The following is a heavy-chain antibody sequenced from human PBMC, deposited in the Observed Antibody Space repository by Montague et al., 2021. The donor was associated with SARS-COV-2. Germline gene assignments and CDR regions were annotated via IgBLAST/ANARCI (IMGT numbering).Heavy chain of an antibody. V-gene: IGHV4-34*01. CDR3: ARLGDGVGPAPMLGVGTYYSYYYMDV. CDR2: IHHGGST. Sequence: SETLSLTCAVHGGSFSTYSWNWIRQPPGKGLEWIGEIHHGGSTNYNPSLKSRVTISADTSKNQFSLKLTSVAAADTAVYYCARLGDGVGPAPMLGVGTYYSYYYMDVWGKGTTVTVSS. D-gene: IGHD2-2*01. J-gene: IGHJ6*03. CDR1: GGSFSTYS.